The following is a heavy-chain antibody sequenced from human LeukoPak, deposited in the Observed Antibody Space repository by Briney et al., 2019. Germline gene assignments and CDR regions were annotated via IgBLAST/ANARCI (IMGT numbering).Heavy chain of an antibody. CDR3: ARAFSVPTGAFDI. J-gene: IGHJ3*02. V-gene: IGHV3-48*03. CDR2: ISSSGSTI. D-gene: IGHD2/OR15-2a*01. CDR1: GFTFSSYE. Sequence: GGSLRLSCAASGFTFSSYEMNWVRQAPGKGLEWVSYISSSGSTIYYADSVKGRFTISRDNAKNSLYLQMNSLRAEDTAVYYCARAFSVPTGAFDIWGQGTMVTVSS.